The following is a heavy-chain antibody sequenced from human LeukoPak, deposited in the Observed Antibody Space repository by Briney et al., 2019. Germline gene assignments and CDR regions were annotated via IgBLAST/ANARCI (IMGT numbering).Heavy chain of an antibody. CDR1: GFTFSSSA. Sequence: GGSLRLSCSASGFTFSSSAIHWVRQAPGKGLEYVSGISSNGGSTYNADSVKGRFTISRDNSKNTVYLQMSSLRPGDTALYYCVKRTGLYFDYWGQGTLVTVSS. J-gene: IGHJ4*02. V-gene: IGHV3-64D*09. CDR3: VKRTGLYFDY. D-gene: IGHD1-1*01. CDR2: ISSNGGST.